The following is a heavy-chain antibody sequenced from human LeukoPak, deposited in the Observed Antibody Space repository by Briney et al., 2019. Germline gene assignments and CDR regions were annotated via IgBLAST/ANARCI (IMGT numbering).Heavy chain of an antibody. CDR2: ISYDGSNK. J-gene: IGHJ4*02. CDR3: ARSGPYYYGSGPPRGYDYFIDY. Sequence: PGGSLRLSCAASGFTFSSYAMHWVRQAPGKGLEWVAVISYDGSNKYYADSVKGRFTISRDNSKDTLYLQMNSLRAEDTAVYYCARSGPYYYGSGPPRGYDYFIDYWGQGTLVTVSS. D-gene: IGHD3-10*01. CDR1: GFTFSSYA. V-gene: IGHV3-30*04.